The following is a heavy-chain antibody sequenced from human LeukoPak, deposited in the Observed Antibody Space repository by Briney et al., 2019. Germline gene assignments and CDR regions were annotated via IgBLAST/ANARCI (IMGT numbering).Heavy chain of an antibody. V-gene: IGHV1-8*01. CDR2: MNPDSGNT. J-gene: IGHJ3*02. CDR3: ARNDYGGHDAFDI. CDR1: GYTFTSYD. D-gene: IGHD4-17*01. Sequence: ASVTVSCKASGYTFTSYDINWVRQATDQGLEWMGWMNPDSGNTGSAQKFQGRVTMTRDTSISTAYMELSSLRSEDSAVYYCARNDYGGHDAFDIWGQGTMVTVSS.